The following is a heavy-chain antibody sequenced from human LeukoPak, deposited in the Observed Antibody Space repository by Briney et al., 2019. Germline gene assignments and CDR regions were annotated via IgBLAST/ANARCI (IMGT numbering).Heavy chain of an antibody. D-gene: IGHD3-10*01. J-gene: IGHJ4*02. V-gene: IGHV6-1*01. CDR3: ARDRYYYGSGSSYYFDY. CDR1: GDSVSSNSAA. Sequence: SQTLSLTCAISGDSVSSNSAAWNWIRQSPSRGLEWLGRTYYRSRWYNDYAVSVKSRITINPDTSKNQFSLQLNSVTPEDTAVYYCARDRYYYGSGSSYYFDYWGQGTLVTVSS. CDR2: TYYRSRWYN.